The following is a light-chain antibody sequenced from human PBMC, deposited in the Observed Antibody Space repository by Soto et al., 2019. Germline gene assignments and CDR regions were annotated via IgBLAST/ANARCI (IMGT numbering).Light chain of an antibody. CDR3: CSYATSNTRQIV. Sequence: QSALTQPASVSGSPGHSITISCTGTSSDVGGYNYVSWYQQHPGKAPKFMIYDVSNRPSGVSNRFSVSKSGNTASLTISGLQAEDEADYYCCSYATSNTRQIVFGTGTKVTVL. V-gene: IGLV2-14*01. CDR1: SSDVGGYNY. CDR2: DVS. J-gene: IGLJ1*01.